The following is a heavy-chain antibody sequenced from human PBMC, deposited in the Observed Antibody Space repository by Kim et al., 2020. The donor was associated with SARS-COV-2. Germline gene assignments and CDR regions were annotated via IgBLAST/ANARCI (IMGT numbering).Heavy chain of an antibody. CDR1: GDSISSYY. D-gene: IGHD1-26*01. V-gene: IGHV4-59*13. J-gene: IGHJ6*02. CDR2: IYYSGST. Sequence: SETLSLTCTVSGDSISSYYWSWIRQPPGKGLEWIGYIYYSGSTNYNPSLKSRVTISVDTSKNQFSLKLSSVTAAGTAGYYCARDRVVGGMDVWGQGTTVTVSS. CDR3: ARDRVVGGMDV.